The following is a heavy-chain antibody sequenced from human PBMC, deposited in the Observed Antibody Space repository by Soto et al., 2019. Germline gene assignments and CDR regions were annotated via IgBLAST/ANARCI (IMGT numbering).Heavy chain of an antibody. V-gene: IGHV1-69*13. J-gene: IGHJ6*02. CDR2: IIPIFGTA. CDR1: GGTFSSYA. D-gene: IGHD6-19*01. CDR3: ASSYQEGSGWYGSFLNYYYGMDV. Sequence: ASVKVSCKASGGTFSSYAISWVRQAPGQGLEWMGGIIPIFGTANYAQKFQGRVTITADESTSTAYMELSSLRSEDTAVYYCASSYQEGSGWYGSFLNYYYGMDVWGQGTTVTVSS.